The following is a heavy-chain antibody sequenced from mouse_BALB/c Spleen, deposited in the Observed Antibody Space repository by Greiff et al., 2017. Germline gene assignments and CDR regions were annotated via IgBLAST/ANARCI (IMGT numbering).Heavy chain of an antibody. CDR2: IYPGSGNT. J-gene: IGHJ2*01. V-gene: IGHV1-63*01. CDR3: ARSLGFDY. Sequence: VQLQQSGAELVRPGTSVKISCKASGYAFTNYWLGWVKQSPGHGLEWIGDIYPGSGNTYYNEKFKGKATLTADKSSSTAYMQLSSLTSEDSAVYFCARSLGFDYWGQGTTLTVSS. D-gene: IGHD6-2*01. CDR1: GYAFTNYW.